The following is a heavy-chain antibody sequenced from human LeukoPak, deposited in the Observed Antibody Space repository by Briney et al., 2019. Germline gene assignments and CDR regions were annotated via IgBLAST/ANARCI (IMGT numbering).Heavy chain of an antibody. Sequence: SETLSLTCTVSGGSISSYYWSWIRQPPGKGLEWVGYIYYSGSTNYNPSLKSRVTISVDTSKNQFSLKLSSVTAADTAVYYCARDKAVTTELTQYFHHWGQGTLVTVSS. D-gene: IGHD4-11*01. CDR2: IYYSGST. J-gene: IGHJ1*01. V-gene: IGHV4-59*01. CDR3: ARDKAVTTELTQYFHH. CDR1: GGSISSYY.